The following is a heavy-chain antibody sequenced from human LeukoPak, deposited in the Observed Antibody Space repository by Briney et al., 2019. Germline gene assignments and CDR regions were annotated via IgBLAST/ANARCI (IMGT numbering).Heavy chain of an antibody. Sequence: SETLSLTCTVSGGSISSTSYYWGWIRQPPGKGLEWIGSGSTYYNPSLKSRVTISVDTSRNQFSLKLSSVTAADTAVFYCAREGDSSSVGWFDPWGRGTLVTVSS. CDR2: GST. CDR3: AREGDSSSVGWFDP. V-gene: IGHV4-39*02. D-gene: IGHD6-13*01. J-gene: IGHJ5*02. CDR1: GGSISSTSYY.